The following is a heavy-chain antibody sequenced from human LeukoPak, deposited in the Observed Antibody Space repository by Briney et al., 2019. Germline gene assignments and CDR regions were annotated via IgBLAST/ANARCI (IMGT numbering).Heavy chain of an antibody. CDR1: GFTFSSYS. V-gene: IGHV3-21*01. J-gene: IGHJ5*02. Sequence: AGGSLRLSCAASGFTFSSYSMNWVRQAPGKGLEWVSSISSSSSYIYYADSVKGRFTISRDNAKNSLYLQMNSLRAEDTAVYYCANLPIAAATPWGQGTLVTVSS. D-gene: IGHD6-13*01. CDR3: ANLPIAAATP. CDR2: ISSSSSYI.